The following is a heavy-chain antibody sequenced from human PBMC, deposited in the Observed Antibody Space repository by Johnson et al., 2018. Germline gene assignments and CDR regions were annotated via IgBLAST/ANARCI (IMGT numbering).Heavy chain of an antibody. D-gene: IGHD2-21*02. CDR3: AKGGCGGDCPLYYYYGMDV. Sequence: VQLVESGGGVVQPGRFLRLSCAASGFTFSSYVMHWVRQAPGKGLEWVSGFSGSGGSTYYADSVKGRFTISRDNSKNTLYLQMNSLRAEDTAAYYCAKGGCGGDCPLYYYYGMDVWGQGTTVTVSS. J-gene: IGHJ6*02. CDR1: GFTFSSYV. CDR2: FSGSGGST. V-gene: IGHV3-23*04.